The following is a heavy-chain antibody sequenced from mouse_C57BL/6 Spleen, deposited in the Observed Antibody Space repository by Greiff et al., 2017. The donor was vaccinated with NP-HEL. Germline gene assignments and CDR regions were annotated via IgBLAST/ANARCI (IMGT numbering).Heavy chain of an antibody. V-gene: IGHV3-6*01. CDR1: GYSITSGYY. Sequence: EVQLQESGPGLVKPSQSLSLTCSVTGYSITSGYYWNWIRQFPGNKLEWMGYISYDGSNNYNPSLKNRISITRDTSKNQFFLKLNSVTTEDTATYYCAREDGNPYYAMDYWGQGTSVTVSS. J-gene: IGHJ4*01. CDR2: ISYDGSN. CDR3: AREDGNPYYAMDY. D-gene: IGHD2-1*01.